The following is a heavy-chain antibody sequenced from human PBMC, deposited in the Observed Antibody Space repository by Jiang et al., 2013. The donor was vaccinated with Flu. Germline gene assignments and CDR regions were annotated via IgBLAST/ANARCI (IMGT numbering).Heavy chain of an antibody. CDR1: FTSYW. CDR2: IYPGDSDT. D-gene: IGHD6-19*01. CDR3: ARLVAVASWAFDI. V-gene: IGHV5-51*01. Sequence: FTSYWIGWVRQMPGKGLEWMGIIYPGDSDTRYSPSFQGQVTISADKSISTAYLQWSSLKASDTAMYYCARLVAVASWAFDIWGQGTMVTVSS. J-gene: IGHJ3*02.